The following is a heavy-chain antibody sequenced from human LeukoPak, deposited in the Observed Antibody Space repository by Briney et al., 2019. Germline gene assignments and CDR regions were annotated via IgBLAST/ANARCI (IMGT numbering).Heavy chain of an antibody. Sequence: GGSLRLSCAASGFSFSTYDIHWVRQAPGKGLEWVAFVRHHGNNMDYGDSVKGRFTISRDNSKNTVYLQMNGLRPEDTAVYYCVKDGAYDCSDQSCRYFDYWGQGTLVTVSS. D-gene: IGHD3-22*01. J-gene: IGHJ4*02. CDR2: VRHHGNNM. CDR1: GFSFSTYD. V-gene: IGHV3-30*02. CDR3: VKDGAYDCSDQSCRYFDY.